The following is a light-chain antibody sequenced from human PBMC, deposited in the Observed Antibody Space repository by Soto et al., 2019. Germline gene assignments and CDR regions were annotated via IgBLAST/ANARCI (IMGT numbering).Light chain of an antibody. CDR1: QSVGSN. CDR2: GAS. V-gene: IGKV3-15*01. J-gene: IGKJ1*01. Sequence: EIVMTQSPATLSVSPGERATLSCRASQSVGSNLAWYQQKPGQAPRLLMYGASTRATGVPARFSGSGSGAEFTLTISSLNSEDFAVYYCQQYNTRPPWTFGQGTKVDIK. CDR3: QQYNTRPPWT.